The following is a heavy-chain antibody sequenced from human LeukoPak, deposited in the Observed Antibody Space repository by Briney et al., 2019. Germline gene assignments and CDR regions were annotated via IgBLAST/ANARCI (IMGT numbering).Heavy chain of an antibody. CDR2: ISGTGGRT. CDR1: GFTFTNYG. V-gene: IGHV3-23*01. Sequence: PGGSLRLSCVASGFTFTNYGMGWVRQAPGKGLEWVSAISGTGGRTYYAGSAKGRLTISKDDSKNTLYLQMNSLRAEDTAVYYCAKEGGFQLPFGSRGQGTLVTVSS. CDR3: AKEGGFQLPFGS. D-gene: IGHD2-2*01. J-gene: IGHJ4*02.